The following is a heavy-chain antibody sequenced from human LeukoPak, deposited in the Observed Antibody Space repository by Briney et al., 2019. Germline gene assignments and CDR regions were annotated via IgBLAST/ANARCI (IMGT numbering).Heavy chain of an antibody. CDR2: IFPSGGEI. D-gene: IGHD2-8*02. CDR3: ATYRQVLLPFES. J-gene: IGHJ4*02. V-gene: IGHV3-23*01. CDR1: GFTFSNYG. Sequence: GGSLRLSCAASGFTFSNYGMHWVRQPPGKGLEWVSSIFPSGGEIHYADSVRGRFTISRDNSKSTLSLQMNSLRAEDTAIYYCATYRQVLLPFESWGQGTLVTVSS.